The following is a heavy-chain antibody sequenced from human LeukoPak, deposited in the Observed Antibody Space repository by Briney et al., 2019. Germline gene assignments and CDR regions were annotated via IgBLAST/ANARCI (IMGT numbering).Heavy chain of an antibody. CDR1: GFTFSSYN. Sequence: GGSLTLSCAASGFTFSSYNMNWVRQAPGKGLEWVSSITSSSSSIYYADSVKGRFTISRDNAKNSLYLQLNSLRAEDTAVYYCANTKQFEYWGEGTLVTVSS. J-gene: IGHJ4*02. D-gene: IGHD1-1*01. V-gene: IGHV3-21*01. CDR3: ANTKQFEY. CDR2: ITSSSSSI.